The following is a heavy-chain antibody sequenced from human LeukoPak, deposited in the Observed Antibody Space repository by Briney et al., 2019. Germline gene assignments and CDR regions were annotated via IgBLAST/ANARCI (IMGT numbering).Heavy chain of an antibody. CDR1: GGSFSGYS. Sequence: PSETLSLTCAVYGGSFSGYSWSWIRQSPGKGLEWIGEINQSGSTNYNPSHKRRVTISVDTSKKQFSLKLTSVTAADTAVFYCARGARRHYYGSGSYFGYWGQGTLVTVSS. V-gene: IGHV4-34*01. J-gene: IGHJ4*02. D-gene: IGHD3-10*01. CDR3: ARGARRHYYGSGSYFGY. CDR2: INQSGST.